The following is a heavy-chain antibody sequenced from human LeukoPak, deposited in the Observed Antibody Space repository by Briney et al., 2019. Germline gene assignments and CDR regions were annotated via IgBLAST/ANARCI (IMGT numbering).Heavy chain of an antibody. CDR2: ISAYNTNT. Sequence: ASVKVSCKASGYAFTNYGITWVRQAPGQGLEWMGWISAYNTNTNYAQKLQGRVTMTTDTSTSTAYMEPRSLRSDDTAVYYCARVVLDHYYDSSGYLGTLDYWGQGTLVTVSS. CDR1: GYAFTNYG. J-gene: IGHJ4*02. D-gene: IGHD3-22*01. CDR3: ARVVLDHYYDSSGYLGTLDY. V-gene: IGHV1-18*01.